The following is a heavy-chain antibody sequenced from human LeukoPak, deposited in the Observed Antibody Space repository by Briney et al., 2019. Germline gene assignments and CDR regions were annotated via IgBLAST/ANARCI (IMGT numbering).Heavy chain of an antibody. D-gene: IGHD3-3*01. Sequence: GGSLRLSCAASGFTFSSYWMHWVRQAPGKGLVWVSRINSDGSSTSYADSVKGRFTISRDNAKNTLYLQMNSLRAEDTAVYYCATFWSGYLYYYYGMDVWGQGTTVTVSS. CDR1: GFTFSSYW. CDR2: INSDGSST. CDR3: ATFWSGYLYYYYGMDV. V-gene: IGHV3-74*01. J-gene: IGHJ6*02.